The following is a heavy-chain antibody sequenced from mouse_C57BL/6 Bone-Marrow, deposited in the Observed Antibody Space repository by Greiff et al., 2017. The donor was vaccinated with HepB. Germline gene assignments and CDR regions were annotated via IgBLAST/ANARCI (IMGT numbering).Heavy chain of an antibody. CDR3: ARSGTTVVATDWYFDV. D-gene: IGHD1-1*01. CDR1: GYTFTDYY. V-gene: IGHV1-76*01. Sequence: VMLVESGAELVRPGASVKLSCTASGYTFTDYYINWVKQRPGQGLEWIARIYPGSGNTYYNEKFKGKATLTAEKSSSTAYMQLSSLTSEDSAVYFCARSGTTVVATDWYFDVWGTGTTVTVSS. J-gene: IGHJ1*03. CDR2: IYPGSGNT.